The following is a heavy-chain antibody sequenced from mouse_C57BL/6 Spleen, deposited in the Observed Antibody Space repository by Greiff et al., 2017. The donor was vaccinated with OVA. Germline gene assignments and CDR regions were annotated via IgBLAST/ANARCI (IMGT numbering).Heavy chain of an antibody. D-gene: IGHD2-3*01. J-gene: IGHJ4*01. V-gene: IGHV2-2*01. CDR1: GFSLTSYG. CDR3: ARKGDGLGYAMDY. CDR2: IWSGGST. Sequence: VMLVESGPGLVQPSQSLSITCTVSGFSLTSYGVHWVRQSPGKGLEWLGVIWSGGSTDYNAAFISRLSISKDNSKSQVFFKMNSLQADDTAIYYCARKGDGLGYAMDYWGQGTSVTVSS.